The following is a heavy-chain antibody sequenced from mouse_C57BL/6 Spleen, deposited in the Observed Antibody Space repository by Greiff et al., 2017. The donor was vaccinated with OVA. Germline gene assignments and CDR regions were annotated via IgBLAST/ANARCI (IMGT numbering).Heavy chain of an antibody. D-gene: IGHD1-1*01. Sequence: VQLQQSGPELVKPGASVKISCKASGYTFTDYYMNWVKQSHGKSLEWIGDINPNNGGTSYNQKFKGKATLTVDKSSSTAYMELRSLTSEDSAVYDGARSGDYYGSSYAMDYWGQGTSVTVSS. CDR2: INPNNGGT. V-gene: IGHV1-26*01. J-gene: IGHJ4*01. CDR3: ARSGDYYGSSYAMDY. CDR1: GYTFTDYY.